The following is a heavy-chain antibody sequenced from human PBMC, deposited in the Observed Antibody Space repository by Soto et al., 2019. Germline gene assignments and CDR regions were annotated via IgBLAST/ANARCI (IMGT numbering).Heavy chain of an antibody. CDR2: IKQEGSEK. CDR3: ARESKQLVASKEDYYYYYGMDV. Sequence: EVQLVESGGGLVQPGGSLRLSCAASGFTFSSYWMSWVRQAPGKGLEWVANIKQEGSEKYYVDSVKGRFTISRDNAKNSLYLQMNSLRAEDTAVYYCARESKQLVASKEDYYYYYGMDVWGQGTTVTVSS. CDR1: GFTFSSYW. V-gene: IGHV3-7*01. J-gene: IGHJ6*02. D-gene: IGHD6-13*01.